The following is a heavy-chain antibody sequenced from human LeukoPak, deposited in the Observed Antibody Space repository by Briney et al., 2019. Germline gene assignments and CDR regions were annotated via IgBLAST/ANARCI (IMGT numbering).Heavy chain of an antibody. CDR2: IYYSGST. CDR3: AREAKSSYYYGSGSYYNTCYFDN. J-gene: IGHJ4*02. V-gene: IGHV4-31*01. D-gene: IGHD3-10*01. CDR1: GGSISSGGYC. Sequence: SETLSLTCTVSGGSISSGGYCWSWLRQHPGKGLEWIVYIYYSGSTYYHPSLRSPFTISVDTSKNKSSLKLSSVTAADTAVYYCAREAKSSYYYGSGSYYNTCYFDNWGQGTLVTVSS.